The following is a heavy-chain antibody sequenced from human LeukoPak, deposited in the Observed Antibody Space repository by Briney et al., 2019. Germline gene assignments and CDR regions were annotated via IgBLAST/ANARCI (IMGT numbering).Heavy chain of an antibody. D-gene: IGHD3-16*01. Sequence: GGSLRLSCAASGFTFSSYSMNLVRQAPGKGLEWVSSISSSSSYIYYADSVKGRFTISRDNAKNSLYLQMNSLRAEDTAVYYCAADESWGGYFDYWGQGTLVTVSS. CDR2: ISSSSSYI. CDR3: AADESWGGYFDY. V-gene: IGHV3-21*01. J-gene: IGHJ4*02. CDR1: GFTFSSYS.